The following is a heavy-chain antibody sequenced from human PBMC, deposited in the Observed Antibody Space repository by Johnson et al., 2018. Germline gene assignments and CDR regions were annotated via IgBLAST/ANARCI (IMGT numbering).Heavy chain of an antibody. CDR1: GFTFSSYG. J-gene: IGHJ4*02. CDR3: AKLLRAMNFDY. V-gene: IGHV3-30*18. CDR2: ISYDGNNK. Sequence: VQLVESGGGVVQPGRTLRLSCAASGFTFSSYGMHWVRQAPGKGLEWVAVISYDGNNKYYADSVKGRFTISRDKSKNTLYLQLNSLRAEETAVYYCAKLLRAMNFDYWGQGALVTVSS. D-gene: IGHD3-22*01.